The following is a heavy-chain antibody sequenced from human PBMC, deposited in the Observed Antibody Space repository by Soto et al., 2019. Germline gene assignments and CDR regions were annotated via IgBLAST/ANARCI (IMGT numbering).Heavy chain of an antibody. CDR3: AKDLWFDP. J-gene: IGHJ5*02. Sequence: GGSLRLSCAASGFTFSSYGMHWVRQAPGKGLEWVAVISYDGSNKYYADSVKGRFTISRDNSKDTLYLQMNSLRAEDTAVYYCAKDLWFDPWGQGTLVTVSS. V-gene: IGHV3-30*18. CDR2: ISYDGSNK. CDR1: GFTFSSYG.